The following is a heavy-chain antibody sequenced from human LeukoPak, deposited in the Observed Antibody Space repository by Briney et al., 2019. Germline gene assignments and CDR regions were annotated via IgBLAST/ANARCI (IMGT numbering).Heavy chain of an antibody. V-gene: IGHV4-34*01. CDR3: AARREMIVGGDFDY. Sequence: MTSETLSLTCAVYGGSFSGYYWNWIRQPPGKGLEWIGEINHSGSTNYNPSLKSRVTISVDTSKNQFSLKLSSVTAADTAVYYCAARREMIVGGDFDYWGQGTLVTVSS. CDR1: GGSFSGYY. CDR2: INHSGST. J-gene: IGHJ4*02. D-gene: IGHD3-22*01.